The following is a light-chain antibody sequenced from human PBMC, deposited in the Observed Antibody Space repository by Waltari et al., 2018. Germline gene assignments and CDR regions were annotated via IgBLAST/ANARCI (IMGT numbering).Light chain of an antibody. CDR3: QKYNDWPLFT. V-gene: IGKV3-15*01. CDR2: GAS. Sequence: EIVMTQSPATLSVSPGERATLSCRASHSISNNLAWYQQKPGQAPRLLIYGASTRATGIPARFSGSGSGTEFTLTISSLQSEDFAVYYCQKYNDWPLFTFGPGTKVDIK. CDR1: HSISNN. J-gene: IGKJ3*01.